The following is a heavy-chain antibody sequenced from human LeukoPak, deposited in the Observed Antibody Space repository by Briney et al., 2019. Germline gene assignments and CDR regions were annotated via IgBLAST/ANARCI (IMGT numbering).Heavy chain of an antibody. V-gene: IGHV3-20*04. CDR3: ARISGWYFYYYMDV. CDR1: GFTFDDYG. CDR2: INWNGGST. J-gene: IGHJ6*03. D-gene: IGHD6-19*01. Sequence: GGSLRLSCAASGFTFDDYGMSWVRQAPGKGLEWVSGINWNGGSTGYAYSVKVRFTISRDNAKTSLYLQMNSLRAEDTALYYCARISGWYFYYYMDVWGKGTTVTVSS.